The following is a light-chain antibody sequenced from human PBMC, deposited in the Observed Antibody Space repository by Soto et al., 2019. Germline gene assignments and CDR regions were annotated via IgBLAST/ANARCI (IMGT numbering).Light chain of an antibody. Sequence: QSALTQPASVSGSPGQSITISCTGTSSDVGGSNYVSWYQQHPGKAPKLMIYDVSNRPSGVSNRFSGSKSGNTASLTISGLQADDEADYYCGSYKSSSTLYVFGTGTKVTVL. CDR3: GSYKSSSTLYV. J-gene: IGLJ1*01. V-gene: IGLV2-14*01. CDR2: DVS. CDR1: SSDVGGSNY.